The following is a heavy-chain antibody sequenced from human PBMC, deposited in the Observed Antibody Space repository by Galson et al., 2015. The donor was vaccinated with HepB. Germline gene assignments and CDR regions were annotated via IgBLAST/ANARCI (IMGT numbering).Heavy chain of an antibody. CDR1: GFTSSSYS. CDR2: ISGSSDYL. CDR3: ARDLLMGHTRGIFDI. Sequence: SLRLSCAASGFTSSSYSMNWVRQSPGKGLEWVSAISGSSDYLYYADSVRGRFTISRDNTKNSLYLQMNGLRADDTALYYCARDLLMGHTRGIFDIWGQGTPVAVSS. V-gene: IGHV3-21*06. J-gene: IGHJ3*02. D-gene: IGHD2-8*02.